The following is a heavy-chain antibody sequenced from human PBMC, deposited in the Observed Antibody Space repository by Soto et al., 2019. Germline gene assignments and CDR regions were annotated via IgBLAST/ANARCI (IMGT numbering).Heavy chain of an antibody. Sequence: GGSLRLSCAASGFTFSSYAMSWVRQAPGKGLEWVSAISGSGGSTYYAESVKGRFTISRDNSKNTLYLQMNSPRAEDTAVYYCAKPPLEWLFLFDYWGQGTLFTVSS. CDR1: GFTFSSYA. CDR2: ISGSGGST. D-gene: IGHD3-3*01. V-gene: IGHV3-23*01. J-gene: IGHJ4*02. CDR3: AKPPLEWLFLFDY.